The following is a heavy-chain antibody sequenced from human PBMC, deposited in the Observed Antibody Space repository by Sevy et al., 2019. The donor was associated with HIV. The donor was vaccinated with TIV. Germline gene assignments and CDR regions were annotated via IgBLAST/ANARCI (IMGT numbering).Heavy chain of an antibody. CDR2: LSFACGRI. CDR3: AREGCSKPHDY. D-gene: IGHD2-2*01. Sequence: GGSLRLSCVASGFTFSKYSMSWVRQTPGKGLEWVSTLSFACGRISYSDSVKGRFTMSRDDSRNTFYLQMDSLRAEDTAIYYCAREGCSKPHDYWGQGTLVTVSS. J-gene: IGHJ4*02. V-gene: IGHV3-23*01. CDR1: GFTFSKYS.